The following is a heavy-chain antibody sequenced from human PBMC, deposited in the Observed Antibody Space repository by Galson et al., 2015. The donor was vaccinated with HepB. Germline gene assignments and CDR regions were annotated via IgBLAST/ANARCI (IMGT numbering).Heavy chain of an antibody. V-gene: IGHV3-23*01. D-gene: IGHD3-10*01. CDR3: ANRVGVYYGSGPDY. Sequence: SLRLSCAASGFTFSSYAMSWVRQAPGKGLEWVSAISGSGGSTYYADSVKGRFTISRDNSKNTLYLQMNSLRAEDTAVYYCANRVGVYYGSGPDYWGQGTLVTVSS. CDR1: GFTFSSYA. J-gene: IGHJ4*02. CDR2: ISGSGGST.